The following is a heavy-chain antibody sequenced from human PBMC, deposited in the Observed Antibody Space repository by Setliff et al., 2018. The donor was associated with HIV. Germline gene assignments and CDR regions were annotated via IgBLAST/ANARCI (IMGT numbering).Heavy chain of an antibody. J-gene: IGHJ4*02. CDR2: ISHGGATK. V-gene: IGHV3-48*01. Sequence: GESLKISCEASGSPLYTYDMNWVRQAPGKALEWISFISHGGATKYYADSVKGRFTISRDNAKNSLYLVMNDLRADDTATYYCARDRLTNVRYWTSDYWGQGTLVTVSS. CDR3: ARDRLTNVRYWTSDY. D-gene: IGHD2-8*01. CDR1: GSPLYTYD.